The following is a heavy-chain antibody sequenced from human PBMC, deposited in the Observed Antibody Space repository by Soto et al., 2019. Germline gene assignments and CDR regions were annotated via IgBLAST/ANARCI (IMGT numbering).Heavy chain of an antibody. Sequence: PGGSLRLSCSASGFTFSTYAMHWVRQAPGKGLEYVSAINSYGGDTYYADSVKGRFTISRDNSKKTLYLQMSSLRAEDTAVYYCVPVRRFDSWGQGTLVTVSS. CDR2: INSYGGDT. V-gene: IGHV3-64D*06. CDR1: GFTFSTYA. CDR3: VPVRRFDS. J-gene: IGHJ4*02. D-gene: IGHD2-2*01.